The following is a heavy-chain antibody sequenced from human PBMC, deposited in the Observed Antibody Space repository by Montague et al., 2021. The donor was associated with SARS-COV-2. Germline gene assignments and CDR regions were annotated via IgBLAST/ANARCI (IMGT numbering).Heavy chain of an antibody. Sequence: PALVKPTQTLTLTCTFSGFSLSTIGVGVGWIRQPPGKALEWLALIYWDDDKRYSSSLGSRLTITKDTTKNQVVLTMTNMDPVDTATYFCTHYRPSTGGTWGQGAPVTVSS. J-gene: IGHJ5*02. CDR1: GFSLSTIGVG. CDR2: IYWDDDK. CDR3: THYRPSTGGT. V-gene: IGHV2-5*02. D-gene: IGHD3-16*01.